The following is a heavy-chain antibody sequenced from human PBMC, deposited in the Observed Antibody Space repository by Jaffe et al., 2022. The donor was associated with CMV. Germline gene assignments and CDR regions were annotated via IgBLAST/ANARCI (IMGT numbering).Heavy chain of an antibody. Sequence: QVQLQQWGAGLLKPSETLSLTCAVYGGSFSGYYWSWIRQPPGKGLEWIGEINHSGSTNYNPSLKSRVTISVDTSKNQFSLKLSSVTAADTAVYYCASSMVRGVTSYWGQGTLVTVSS. J-gene: IGHJ4*02. D-gene: IGHD3-10*01. CDR1: GGSFSGYY. V-gene: IGHV4-34*01. CDR2: INHSGST. CDR3: ASSMVRGVTSY.